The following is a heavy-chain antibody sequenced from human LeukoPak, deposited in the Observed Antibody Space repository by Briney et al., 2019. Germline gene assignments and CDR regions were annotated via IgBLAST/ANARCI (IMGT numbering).Heavy chain of an antibody. Sequence: SETLSLTCTVSGGSISSSSYYWGWIRQPPGKGLEWIGSIYYSGSTYYNPSLKSRVTISVDTSKNQFSLKLSSVTAADTAVYYCARRWELPRHQTFDYWGQGTLVTVSS. CDR2: IYYSGST. J-gene: IGHJ4*02. CDR1: GGSISSSSYY. CDR3: ARRWELPRHQTFDY. D-gene: IGHD1-26*01. V-gene: IGHV4-39*07.